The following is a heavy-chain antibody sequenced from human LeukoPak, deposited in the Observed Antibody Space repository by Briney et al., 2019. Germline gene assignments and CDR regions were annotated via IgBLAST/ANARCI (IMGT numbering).Heavy chain of an antibody. J-gene: IGHJ4*02. Sequence: GGSLRLSCAASGFTVSNNYMSWVRQAPGKGLEWVSVIYTGGTTHHADSVKGRFTISRDNSKNTLYLQMNSLRVEDTAKYYCARGRESTNYYVDWGQGTLVTVSS. CDR1: GFTVSNNY. D-gene: IGHD3-10*02. CDR3: ARGRESTNYYVD. V-gene: IGHV3-66*01. CDR2: IYTGGTT.